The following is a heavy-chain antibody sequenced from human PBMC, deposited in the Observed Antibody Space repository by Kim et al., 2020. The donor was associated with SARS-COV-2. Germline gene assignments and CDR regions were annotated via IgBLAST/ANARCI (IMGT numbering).Heavy chain of an antibody. V-gene: IGHV4-59*08. CDR2: IYYSGST. J-gene: IGHJ1*01. Sequence: SETLSLTCTVSGGSISSYYWSWIRQPPGKGLEWIGYIYYSGSTNYNPSLKSRVTISVDTSKNQFSLKLSSVTAADTAVYYCARRTRYYDSSGYSEYFQHWGQGTLVTVSS. CDR1: GGSISSYY. D-gene: IGHD3-22*01. CDR3: ARRTRYYDSSGYSEYFQH.